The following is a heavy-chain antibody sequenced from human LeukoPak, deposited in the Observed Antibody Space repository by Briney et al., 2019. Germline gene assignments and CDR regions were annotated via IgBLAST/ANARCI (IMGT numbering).Heavy chain of an antibody. Sequence: GRSLRLSCAASGFTFSSYGMHWVRQAPGKGLEWVAVIWYDGSNKYYADSVKGRFTISRDNSKNTLYLQMNSLGAEDTAVYYCARDTGIAMGSPFDYWGQGTLVTVSS. J-gene: IGHJ4*02. CDR1: GFTFSSYG. V-gene: IGHV3-33*01. CDR3: ARDTGIAMGSPFDY. D-gene: IGHD6-19*01. CDR2: IWYDGSNK.